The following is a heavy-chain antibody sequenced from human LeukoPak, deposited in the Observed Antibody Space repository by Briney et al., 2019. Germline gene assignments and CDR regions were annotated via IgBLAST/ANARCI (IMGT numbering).Heavy chain of an antibody. CDR2: VSGSGGGT. D-gene: IGHD2-15*01. Sequence: HPGGSLRLSCAASGFTFISYAMSWVRQAPGRGLEWVSTVSGSGGGTYYADSVKGRFTISRDNSKNTLYLQMNSLRAEDTAVYYCARDCSGGSCYWASELDIWGQGTMVTVSS. J-gene: IGHJ3*02. CDR3: ARDCSGGSCYWASELDI. CDR1: GFTFISYA. V-gene: IGHV3-23*01.